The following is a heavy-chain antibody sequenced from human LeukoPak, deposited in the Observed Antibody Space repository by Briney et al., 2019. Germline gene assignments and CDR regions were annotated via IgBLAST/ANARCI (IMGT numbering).Heavy chain of an antibody. CDR3: ARRSVPGRPGY. Sequence: GGSLRLSCAASGLIFSSYDMYWVRQAPGKGLEWVSLIYADGTTHYTDSVKGRFSISRDNSGNTVYLQMNSLRGEDTAVYYCARRSVPGRPGYWGQGTLVTVSS. V-gene: IGHV3-66*04. CDR1: GLIFSSYD. D-gene: IGHD6-6*01. J-gene: IGHJ4*02. CDR2: IYADGTT.